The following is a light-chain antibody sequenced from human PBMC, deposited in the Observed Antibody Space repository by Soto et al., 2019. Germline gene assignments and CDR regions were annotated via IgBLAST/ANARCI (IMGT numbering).Light chain of an antibody. V-gene: IGLV2-14*01. CDR2: EVS. CDR1: NSDVGGYNY. CDR3: SSYTSSNTLDYV. Sequence: QSALTQPASVSGSPGQSITISCTGTNSDVGGYNYVSWYQQHPGKAPKLMIYEVSNRPSGVSNRFSGSKSGNTASLTISGLQADDEADYYCSSYTSSNTLDYVFGTGTKVTVL. J-gene: IGLJ1*01.